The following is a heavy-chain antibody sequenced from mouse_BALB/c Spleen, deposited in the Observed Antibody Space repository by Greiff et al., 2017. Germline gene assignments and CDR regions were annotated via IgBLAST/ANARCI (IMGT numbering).Heavy chain of an antibody. CDR3: AKVTTGVAEAMDY. Sequence: VQLQQSGPSLVQPSQCLSITCTASGFSLTSYGVHWVRQYPGKGLEWLGVIWRGGSTAYYAAFMSRLSINKDNSKSQAFFKMNSLQAADTAIYYGAKVTTGVAEAMDYWGQGTSVTVSS. D-gene: IGHD1-1*01. J-gene: IGHJ4*01. CDR1: GFSLTSYG. V-gene: IGHV2-5-1*01. CDR2: IWRGGST.